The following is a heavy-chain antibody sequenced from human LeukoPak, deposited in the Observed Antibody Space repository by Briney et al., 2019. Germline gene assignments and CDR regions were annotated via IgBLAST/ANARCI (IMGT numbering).Heavy chain of an antibody. V-gene: IGHV3-33*01. Sequence: PGGSLRLPRAASGFSFSSYGIQWVRQAPGKGLEWVAGIWYDGSNKYYADPVKGRFTISRDNSKNTLYLQMNSLRAEDTAVYYCARAAGESYFDYWGQGTLVTVSS. CDR3: ARAAGESYFDY. CDR2: IWYDGSNK. J-gene: IGHJ4*02. CDR1: GFSFSSYG. D-gene: IGHD3-10*01.